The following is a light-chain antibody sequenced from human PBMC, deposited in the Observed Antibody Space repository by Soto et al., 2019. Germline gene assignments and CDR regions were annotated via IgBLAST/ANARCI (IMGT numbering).Light chain of an antibody. CDR1: SSDVGGYNY. V-gene: IGLV2-11*01. CDR3: CSYAGSYTYV. J-gene: IGLJ1*01. Sequence: QSVLTQPRSVSRSPGQSVTVSCTGTSSDVGGYNYVSWFQHHPGKAPKLMIYDVTKRPSGVPDRFSGSKSGNTASLTISGLQAEDEADYYCCSYAGSYTYVFGTGTKLTVL. CDR2: DVT.